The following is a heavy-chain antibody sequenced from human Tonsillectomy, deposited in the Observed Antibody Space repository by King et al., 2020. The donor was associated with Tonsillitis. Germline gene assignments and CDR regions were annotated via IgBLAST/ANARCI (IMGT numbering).Heavy chain of an antibody. CDR1: GGSISSTYY. D-gene: IGHD3-16*01. Sequence: QLQESGPGLVKPSETLSLTCSVSGGSISSTYYWDWIRQPPGKGLEWIGSLYYSGSTYYNPSLKSRVSISADTSKNQFSLKLSSVTAADTAVYYCAGRAGYDYVWGRLSESYFDYWGQGTLVTVSS. V-gene: IGHV4-39*01. CDR3: AGRAGYDYVWGRLSESYFDY. J-gene: IGHJ4*02. CDR2: LYYSGST.